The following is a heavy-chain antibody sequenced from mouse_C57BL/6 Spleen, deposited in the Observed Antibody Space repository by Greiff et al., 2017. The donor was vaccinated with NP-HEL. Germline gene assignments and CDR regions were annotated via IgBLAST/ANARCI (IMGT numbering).Heavy chain of an antibody. CDR1: GYTFTSYW. V-gene: IGHV1-59*01. D-gene: IGHD1-1*01. CDR2: IDPSDSYT. CDR3: ARLGYYYGGMDY. Sequence: QVQLQQPGAELVRPGTSVKLSCKASGYTFTSYWMHWVKQRPGQGLEWIGVIDPSDSYTNYNQKFKGKATLTVDTSSSTAYMQLSSLTSEDSAVYYCARLGYYYGGMDYWGQGTSVTVSS. J-gene: IGHJ4*01.